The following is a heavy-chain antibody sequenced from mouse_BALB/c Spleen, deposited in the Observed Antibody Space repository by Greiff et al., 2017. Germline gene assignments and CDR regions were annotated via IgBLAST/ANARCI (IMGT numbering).Heavy chain of an antibody. CDR3: NAGGDYDGRGAMDY. D-gene: IGHD2-4*01. CDR1: GFNIKDYY. J-gene: IGHJ4*01. V-gene: IGHV14-4*02. CDR2: IDPENGDT. Sequence: VQLKQSGAELVRSGASVKLSCTASGFNIKDYYMHWVKQRPEQGLEWIGWIDPENGDTEYAPKFQGKATMTADTSSNTAYLQLSSLTSEDTAVYYCNAGGDYDGRGAMDYWGQGTSVTVSS.